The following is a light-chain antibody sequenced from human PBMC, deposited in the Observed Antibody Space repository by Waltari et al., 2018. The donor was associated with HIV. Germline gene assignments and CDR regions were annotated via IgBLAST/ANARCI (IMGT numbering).Light chain of an antibody. J-gene: IGLJ1*01. CDR2: GVN. CDR1: NRDMREYSY. CDR3: ASYRGISNPYV. V-gene: IGLV2-8*01. Sequence: QSALTQPPSASGSPGQSITISCTGSNRDMREYSYVSWYQHHPGRAPKLIIFGVNERPSGVPDRFSGSRSGYSASLTVSGLQSEDEADYYCASYRGISNPYVFGTGTKVTVL.